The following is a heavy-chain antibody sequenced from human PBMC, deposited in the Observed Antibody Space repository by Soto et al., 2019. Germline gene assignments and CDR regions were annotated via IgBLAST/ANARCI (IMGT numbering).Heavy chain of an antibody. D-gene: IGHD3-10*01. CDR2: INHSGST. V-gene: IGHV4-34*01. J-gene: IGHJ4*02. Sequence: SETLSLTCAVYGGSFSGYYWSWIRQPPGKGLEWIGEINHSGSTNYNPSLKSRVTISVDTSKNQFSLKLSSVTAADTAVYYCARERSYYGSGGRQHDYWGQGTLVTVSS. CDR1: GGSFSGYY. CDR3: ARERSYYGSGGRQHDY.